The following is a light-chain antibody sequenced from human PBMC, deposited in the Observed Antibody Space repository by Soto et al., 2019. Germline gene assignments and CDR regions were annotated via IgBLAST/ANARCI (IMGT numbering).Light chain of an antibody. CDR3: QQYGSXLLT. Sequence: EIVLTQSPGTLSLSPGERATLSCRASQSVSSSYLAWYQQKPGQAPRLLIYGASSRATGIPDRFSGSGSGTDFTLTISRLEPEDXAVYYCQQYGSXLLTFGGGTKVDIK. J-gene: IGKJ4*01. CDR1: QSVSSSY. CDR2: GAS. V-gene: IGKV3-20*01.